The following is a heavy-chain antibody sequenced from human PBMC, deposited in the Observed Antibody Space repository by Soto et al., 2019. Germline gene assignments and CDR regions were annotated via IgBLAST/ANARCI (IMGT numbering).Heavy chain of an antibody. CDR2: INNDGSVT. V-gene: IGHV3-74*01. J-gene: IGHJ5*02. CDR1: GFTFSSYW. D-gene: IGHD1-26*01. Sequence: EVPLVESGGGLVQPGGSLRLSCAASGFTFSSYWMHWVRQAPGKGLVWVSRINNDGSVTSDADLGKGRFTISRDNAKSTLYLQMNSLRAEDTAVYYCARGVVGAPNSFDPWGQGTLVTVSS. CDR3: ARGVVGAPNSFDP.